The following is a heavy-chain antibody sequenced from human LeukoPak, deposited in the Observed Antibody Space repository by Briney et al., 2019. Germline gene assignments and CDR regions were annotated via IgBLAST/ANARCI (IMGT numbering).Heavy chain of an antibody. CDR1: GFTFSSYW. V-gene: IGHV3-7*02. D-gene: IGHD3-9*01. CDR3: ARLPLRYFDWSPYYFDY. J-gene: IGHJ4*02. CDR2: IKQDGSER. Sequence: PGGSLRLSCAASGFTFSSYWMSWGCKGPRPGLGWVGNIKQDGSERYYLDSVKGRFTISRDNAKNSLYLQMNSLRAEDTAVYYCARLPLRYFDWSPYYFDYWGQGTLVTASS.